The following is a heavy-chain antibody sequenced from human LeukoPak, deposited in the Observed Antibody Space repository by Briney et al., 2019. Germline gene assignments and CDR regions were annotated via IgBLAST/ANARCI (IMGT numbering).Heavy chain of an antibody. CDR1: SXSISSYY. CDR3: ARGPTRYYFDC. D-gene: IGHD4-17*01. V-gene: IGHV4-59*01. CDR2: IFYSGST. J-gene: IGHJ4*02. Sequence: SETLSLTCTVSSXSISSYYWSWIRQPPGKGLEWIGYIFYSGSTNYNHSLKSRVTISVDTSKNQFSLGLSSVTAADTAVYYCARGPTRYYFDCWGQGTLVTVSS.